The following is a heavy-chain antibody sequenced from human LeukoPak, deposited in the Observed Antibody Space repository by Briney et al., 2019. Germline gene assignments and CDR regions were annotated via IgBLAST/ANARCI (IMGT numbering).Heavy chain of an antibody. Sequence: GGSLRLSCAASGFTVSSNYMSWVRQAPGKGLEWVSVIYSGGSTYYADSVKGRFTISRHNSKNTLYLQMNSLRAEDTAVYYCARSGIAVAGEGWFDPWGQGTLVTVSS. V-gene: IGHV3-53*04. J-gene: IGHJ5*02. D-gene: IGHD6-19*01. CDR2: IYSGGST. CDR1: GFTVSSNY. CDR3: ARSGIAVAGEGWFDP.